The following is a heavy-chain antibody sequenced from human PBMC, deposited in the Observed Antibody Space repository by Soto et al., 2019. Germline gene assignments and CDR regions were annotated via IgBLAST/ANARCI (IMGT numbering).Heavy chain of an antibody. J-gene: IGHJ4*02. D-gene: IGHD3-10*01. CDR2: IYYSGST. CDR3: ARSSYYYGSGTPLGY. CDR1: GGSISSSSYY. V-gene: IGHV4-39*01. Sequence: SETLSLTCTVSGGSISSSSYYWGWIRQPPGKGLEWIGSIYYSGSTYYNPSLKSRVTISVDTSKNQFSLKLSSVTAADTAVYYCARSSYYYGSGTPLGYWGQGTLVTVSS.